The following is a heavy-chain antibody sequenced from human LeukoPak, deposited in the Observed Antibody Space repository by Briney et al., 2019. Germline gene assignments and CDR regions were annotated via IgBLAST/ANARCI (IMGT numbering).Heavy chain of an antibody. CDR1: GFTFSSYA. D-gene: IGHD3-3*01. V-gene: IGHV3-23*01. J-gene: IGHJ3*02. Sequence: GGSLRLPCAASGFTFSSYAMSWVRQAPGKGLEWVSAISGSGGSTYYADSVKGRFTISRDNSKNTLYLQMNSLRAEDTAVYYCAKDRPDFWSGFGAFDIWGQGTMVTVSS. CDR3: AKDRPDFWSGFGAFDI. CDR2: ISGSGGST.